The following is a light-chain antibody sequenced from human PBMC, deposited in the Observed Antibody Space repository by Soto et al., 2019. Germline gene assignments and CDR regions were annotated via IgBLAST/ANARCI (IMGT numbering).Light chain of an antibody. V-gene: IGLV2-14*01. CDR3: SSYTSSTPYV. Sequence: QSALTQPASVSGSPGQSITISRTGKNNEVGGYNYVSWYQQHPGKAPKLMIYDVSNRPSGVSNRFSGSKSGNTASLTISGLQAEDEADYYCSSYTSSTPYVFGTGTKVTVL. CDR2: DVS. J-gene: IGLJ1*01. CDR1: NNEVGGYNY.